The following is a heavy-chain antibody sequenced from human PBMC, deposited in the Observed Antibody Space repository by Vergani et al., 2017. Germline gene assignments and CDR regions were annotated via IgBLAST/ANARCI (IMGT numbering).Heavy chain of an antibody. J-gene: IGHJ3*01. CDR1: GGSFSTGGQS. CDR3: AGDGGEYDKDALDV. CDR2: IYTSGAT. D-gene: IGHD2-21*01. V-gene: IGHV4-61*02. Sequence: QVQLQESGPGLVKPSQTLSLICTVSGGSFSTGGQSWTWLRQSAGKGLEWIGRIYTSGATNYNPSLRSRAIMSVAASKKQFSLKLTSVTAADTAVYYCAGDGGEYDKDALDVWGQGTKVTVTS.